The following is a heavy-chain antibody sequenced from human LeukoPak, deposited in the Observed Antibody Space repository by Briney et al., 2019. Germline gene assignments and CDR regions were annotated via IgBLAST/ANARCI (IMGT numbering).Heavy chain of an antibody. J-gene: IGHJ4*02. CDR2: ISWNSGSI. CDR3: AKDIGGSYYYGSGSYGTDH. V-gene: IGHV3-9*01. D-gene: IGHD3-10*01. CDR1: GFTFDEFA. Sequence: GGSLRLSCAASGFTFDEFAMPWVRQVPGKGLEWVSGISWNSGSIDYADSVKGRFTISRDNAKKVLYLHMNSLRAEDTALYYCAKDIGGSYYYGSGSYGTDHWGQGTLATASS.